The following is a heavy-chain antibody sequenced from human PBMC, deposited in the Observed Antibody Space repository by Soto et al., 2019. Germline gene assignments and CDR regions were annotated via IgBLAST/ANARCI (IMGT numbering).Heavy chain of an antibody. Sequence: LRLSCAVSGFTFSLFGMHWVRQAPGKGLEWVAFISYEGRNKYYADSVKGRFTISRDNSKNTLSLQMDSLRPEDTAVYYCAKGRDSTLLRWQYFDNWGQGTQVTVSS. CDR3: AKGRDSTLLRWQYFDN. V-gene: IGHV3-30*18. CDR1: GFTFSLFG. CDR2: ISYEGRNK. J-gene: IGHJ4*02. D-gene: IGHD4-17*01.